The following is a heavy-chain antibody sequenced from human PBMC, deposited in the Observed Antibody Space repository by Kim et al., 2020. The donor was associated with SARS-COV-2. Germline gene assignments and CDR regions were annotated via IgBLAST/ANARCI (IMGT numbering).Heavy chain of an antibody. CDR2: GP. J-gene: IGHJ4*02. V-gene: IGHV3-23*01. D-gene: IGHD6-19*01. Sequence: GPFYADSVKGRFTISRDNSKSMLYLQMNSLSAEDTAVYYCVKYSSGWYDDYWGQGALVTVSS. CDR3: VKYSSGWYDDY.